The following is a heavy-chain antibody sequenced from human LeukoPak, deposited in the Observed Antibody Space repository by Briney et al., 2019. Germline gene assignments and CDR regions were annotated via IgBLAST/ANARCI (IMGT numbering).Heavy chain of an antibody. CDR2: INTNTGNT. D-gene: IGHD4-23*01. CDR3: ARGVSGVTPP. J-gene: IGHJ5*02. V-gene: IGHV1-18*01. CDR1: GYTFTSYD. Sequence: ASVKVSCKTSGYTFTSYDITWVRQAPGQGPEWLGWINTNTGNTHYAQSLQDRVTLTTDTSTSTAYMELRSLKSDDTAVYYCARGVSGVTPPWGQGTLVIASS.